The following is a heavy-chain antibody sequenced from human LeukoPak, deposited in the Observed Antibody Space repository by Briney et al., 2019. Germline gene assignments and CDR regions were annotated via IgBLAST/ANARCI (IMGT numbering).Heavy chain of an antibody. CDR3: GKGKNTGSYLSHVDY. CDR1: GFTFDDYT. J-gene: IGHJ4*02. D-gene: IGHD3-10*01. V-gene: IGHV3-43*01. CDR2: ITWDGGST. Sequence: RGSLRLSCAASGFTFDDYTMHWVRQAPGKGLEWVSLITWDGGSTYYADSVKGRFTISRDNSKNSLYLQMNSLRTEDTALYYCGKGKNTGSYLSHVDYWGQGTLVTVSS.